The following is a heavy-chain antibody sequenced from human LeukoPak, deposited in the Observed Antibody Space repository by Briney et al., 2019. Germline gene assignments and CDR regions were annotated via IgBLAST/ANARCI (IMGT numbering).Heavy chain of an antibody. CDR2: IGTAGDT. V-gene: IGHV3-13*01. D-gene: IGHD3-3*01. Sequence: GGSLRLSCAASGFTFSNYDMHWVRQVTGKGLEWVSAIGTAGDTYYPGSLKGRFTISRENAKNSLYLQMNSLRAGDTAVYYCARVAKSGPSHYLDYWGQGTLVTVSS. CDR3: ARVAKSGPSHYLDY. J-gene: IGHJ4*02. CDR1: GFTFSNYD.